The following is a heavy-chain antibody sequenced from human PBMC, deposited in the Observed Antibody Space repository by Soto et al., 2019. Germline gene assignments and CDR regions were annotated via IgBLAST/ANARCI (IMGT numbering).Heavy chain of an antibody. V-gene: IGHV3-7*03. CDR3: VRENRRDYNYGMDV. Sequence: PGGSLRLSCAASGFTFSSYYMSWVRQAQGKGLEWVANVNEDGSEKYYVDSVKGRFTVSGDNAKNSLYLQMNSLKTGDTAVYYCVRENRRDYNYGMDVWGQGTTVTVSS. D-gene: IGHD3-10*01. CDR1: GFTFSSYY. J-gene: IGHJ6*02. CDR2: VNEDGSEK.